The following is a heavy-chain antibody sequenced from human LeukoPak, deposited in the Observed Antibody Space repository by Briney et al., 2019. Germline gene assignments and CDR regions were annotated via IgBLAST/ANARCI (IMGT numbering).Heavy chain of an antibody. CDR3: ARGHYYYGSGSPFDY. V-gene: IGHV4-59*08. CDR2: IYYSGST. D-gene: IGHD3-10*01. J-gene: IGHJ4*02. Sequence: PSETLSLTCTVSGGSISSYYWSWIRQPPGKGLEWIGYIYYSGSTNYNPSLKSRVTISVDTSKNQFSLKLSSVTAADTAVYYCARGHYYYGSGSPFDYWGQGTLVTVSS. CDR1: GGSISSYY.